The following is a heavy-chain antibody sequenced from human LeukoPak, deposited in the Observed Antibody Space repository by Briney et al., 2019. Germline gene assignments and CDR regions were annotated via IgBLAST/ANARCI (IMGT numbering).Heavy chain of an antibody. Sequence: GGSLRLSCAASGFTFRSYAMNWVRQVPGKGLEWVATISGGGGNKNYADSVKGRFTISRDNSKNTLYLQMNSLRAEDTPVYYCAKDNAGSHDGPSEYWGQGTLVTVSS. D-gene: IGHD1-26*01. CDR2: ISGGGGNK. J-gene: IGHJ4*02. CDR1: GFTFRSYA. V-gene: IGHV3-23*01. CDR3: AKDNAGSHDGPSEY.